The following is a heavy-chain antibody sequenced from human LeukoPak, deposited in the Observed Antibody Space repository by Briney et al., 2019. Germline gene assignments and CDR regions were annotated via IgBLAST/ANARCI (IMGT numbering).Heavy chain of an antibody. CDR1: GGSISSYY. J-gene: IGHJ5*02. Sequence: KPSETLSLTCTVSGGSISSYYWSWIRQPPGKGLEWIGYIYYSGSTNYNPSLKSRVTISVDTWKNQFSLKLTSVTAADTAVYYCARVAWYYNDSSGYSNWFDPWGQGTLVTVSS. D-gene: IGHD3-22*01. CDR2: IYYSGST. CDR3: ARVAWYYNDSSGYSNWFDP. V-gene: IGHV4-59*01.